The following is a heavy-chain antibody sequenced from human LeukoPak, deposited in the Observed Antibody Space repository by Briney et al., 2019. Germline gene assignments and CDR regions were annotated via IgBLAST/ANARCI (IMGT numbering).Heavy chain of an antibody. CDR2: IYYSGST. CDR1: GGSVSSGSYY. J-gene: IGHJ4*02. Sequence: SETLSLTCTVSGGSVSSGSYYGSWIRQPPGKGLEWIGYIYYSGSTNYNPSLKSRVTISVDTSKNQFSLKLSSVTAADTAVYYCARTGGSYSGYFDYWGQGTLVTVSS. CDR3: ARTGGSYSGYFDY. V-gene: IGHV4-61*01. D-gene: IGHD1-26*01.